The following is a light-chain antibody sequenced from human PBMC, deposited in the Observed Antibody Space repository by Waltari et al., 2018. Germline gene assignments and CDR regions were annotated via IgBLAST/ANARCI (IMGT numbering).Light chain of an antibody. CDR3: QYGET. CDR1: QDISHK. Sequence: DIRMTQSPSSLSAAVGHRVTITCRASQDISHKFAWYQQKPGKVPRLLIYFASTLQSGVPSRFSGSGSGAEFTLTISSLQPEDVATYYCQYGETFGQGTQVEI. V-gene: IGKV1-27*01. J-gene: IGKJ1*01. CDR2: FAS.